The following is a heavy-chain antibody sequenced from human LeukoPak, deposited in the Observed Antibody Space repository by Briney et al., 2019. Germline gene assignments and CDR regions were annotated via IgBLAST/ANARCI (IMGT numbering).Heavy chain of an antibody. CDR3: SRPLASGWHSWFDP. V-gene: IGHV4-39*01. Sequence: PSETLSLTCTVSGNSISSGSYSCGWIRQPPGKGLEWIGSIHYSGSTYYNPSLNSRVTISVDTPKNQFSLKLSSVTAADTAVYYCSRPLASGWHSWFDPWGQGSLVTVSS. J-gene: IGHJ5*02. CDR1: GNSISSGSYS. CDR2: IHYSGST. D-gene: IGHD6-19*01.